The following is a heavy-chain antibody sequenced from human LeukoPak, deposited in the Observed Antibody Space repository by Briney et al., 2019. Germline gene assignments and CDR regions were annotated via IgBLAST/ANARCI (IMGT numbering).Heavy chain of an antibody. CDR3: AREKTACGGDCYDS. CDR1: GFTFSSYE. D-gene: IGHD2-21*01. CDR2: ISSSGTPI. J-gene: IGHJ4*02. Sequence: PGGSLRLSCAASGFTFSSYEMNWVRQAPGKGGEGVLYISSSGTPIHYADSVKGRFTISRDKAKNSLFLQMNSLRAEDTAVYYCAREKTACGGDCYDSWGQGTLVTVSS. V-gene: IGHV3-48*03.